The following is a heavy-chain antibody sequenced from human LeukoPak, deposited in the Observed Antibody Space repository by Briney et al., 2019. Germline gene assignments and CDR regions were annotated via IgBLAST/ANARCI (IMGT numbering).Heavy chain of an antibody. J-gene: IGHJ6*03. V-gene: IGHV3-48*03. Sequence: GGSLRLSCAASGFTFSSYEMNWGRQAPGKGLERVSYISSSGSTIYYADSVKGRFTISRDNSKNTLYLQMNSLRAEDTAVYYCAKEGCSSTSCYYYYYYYMDVWGKGTTVTISS. CDR2: ISSSGSTI. D-gene: IGHD2-2*01. CDR3: AKEGCSSTSCYYYYYYYMDV. CDR1: GFTFSSYE.